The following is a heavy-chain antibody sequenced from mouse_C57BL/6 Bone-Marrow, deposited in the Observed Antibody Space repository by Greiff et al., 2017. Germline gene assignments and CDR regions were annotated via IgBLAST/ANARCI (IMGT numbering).Heavy chain of an antibody. J-gene: IGHJ1*03. Sequence: VQLQQSGAELVRPGTSVKVSCKASGYAFTNYLIEWVKQRPGQGLEWIGVINPGSGGTNYNEKFKGKATLTADKSTSTAYMRLSSLTYEDSAVYFCARGGLRRRDWYFDVWGTGTTVTVSS. CDR1: GYAFTNYL. CDR3: ARGGLRRRDWYFDV. D-gene: IGHD2-2*01. V-gene: IGHV1-54*01. CDR2: INPGSGGT.